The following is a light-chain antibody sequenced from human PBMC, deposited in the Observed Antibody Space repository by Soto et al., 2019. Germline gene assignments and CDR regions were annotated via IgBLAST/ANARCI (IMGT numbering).Light chain of an antibody. Sequence: QSALTQPASVSGSPGQSITIYCTGTSSDVVSHNLVSWYQQHPGKAPKFIIYEGSKLSSGVSNSFSGSKSGNTASLTISGLQAEDEADYYCCSYAGSSTFVVFGGGTKVTVL. V-gene: IGLV2-23*03. CDR3: CSYAGSSTFVV. CDR2: EGS. CDR1: SSDVVSHNL. J-gene: IGLJ2*01.